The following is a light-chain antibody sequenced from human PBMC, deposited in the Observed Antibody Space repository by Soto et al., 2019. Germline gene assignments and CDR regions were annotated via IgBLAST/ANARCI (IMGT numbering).Light chain of an antibody. J-gene: IGKJ4*01. CDR3: QQYSSSPLT. CDR2: GAS. CDR1: QSVSSSY. V-gene: IGKV3-20*01. Sequence: IVLTQSPATLSLSPGERGTLSCRASQSVSSSYVAWYQQKPGQAPRLLIHGASSRATGFPARFSGSGSGTDFTLTISSLESEDFAVYYCQQYSSSPLTFGGGTKVDIK.